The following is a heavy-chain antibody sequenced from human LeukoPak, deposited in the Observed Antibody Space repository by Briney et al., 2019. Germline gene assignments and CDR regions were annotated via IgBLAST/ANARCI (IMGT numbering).Heavy chain of an antibody. CDR1: GFTFSSYA. V-gene: IGHV3-30-3*02. D-gene: IGHD6-19*01. CDR3: AKKRSSGPGDFDL. Sequence: PGRSLRLSCAASGFTFSSYAMHWVRQAPGKGLEWVAVISYDGSNKYYADSVKGRFTISRDNSKNTLYLQMNSLRAEDTAVYYCAKKRSSGPGDFDLWGRGTLVTVSS. J-gene: IGHJ2*01. CDR2: ISYDGSNK.